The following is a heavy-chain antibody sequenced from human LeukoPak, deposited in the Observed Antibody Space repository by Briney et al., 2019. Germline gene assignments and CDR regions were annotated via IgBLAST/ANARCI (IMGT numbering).Heavy chain of an antibody. V-gene: IGHV4-59*01. CDR3: ARDAGIFDI. Sequence: SETLSLTCTVSGGSISSYYWSWIRQPPGKGLEWIGYIYYSGSTNYNPSLKSRVTISVDTSKNQSSLKLSSVTAADTAVYYCARDAGIFDIWGQGTMVTVSS. J-gene: IGHJ3*02. CDR1: GGSISSYY. CDR2: IYYSGST.